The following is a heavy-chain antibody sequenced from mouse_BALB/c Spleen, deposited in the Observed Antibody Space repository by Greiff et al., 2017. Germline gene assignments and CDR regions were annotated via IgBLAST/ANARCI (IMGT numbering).Heavy chain of an antibody. CDR1: GFTFSDYG. CDR3: ARDGNNEGYAMDY. V-gene: IGHV5-15*02. J-gene: IGHJ4*01. Sequence: EVKLVESGGGLVQPGGSRKLSCAASGFTFSDYGMAWVRQAPGKGPEWVAFISNLAYSIYYADTVTGRFTISRENAKNTLYLEMSSLRSEDTAMYYCARDGNNEGYAMDYGGQGTSVTVSS. D-gene: IGHD2-1*01. CDR2: ISNLAYSI.